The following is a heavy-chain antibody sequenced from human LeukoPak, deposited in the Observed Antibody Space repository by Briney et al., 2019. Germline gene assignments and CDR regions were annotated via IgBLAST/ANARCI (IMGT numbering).Heavy chain of an antibody. CDR2: ISGGGGVA. Sequence: GGSLRLSCAACGYTFSTYDMIWVRQAPGKGLEWVSSISGGGGVAYYADSVKGRFSISRDNSKNTVSLQMYSLGGEDTVVYYCTNCLARGAFDIWGQGTMVTVSS. CDR3: TNCLARGAFDI. J-gene: IGHJ3*02. V-gene: IGHV3-23*01. CDR1: GYTFSTYD.